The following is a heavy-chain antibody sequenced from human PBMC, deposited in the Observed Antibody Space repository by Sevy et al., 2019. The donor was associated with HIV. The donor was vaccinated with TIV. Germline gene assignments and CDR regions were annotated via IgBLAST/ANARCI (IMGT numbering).Heavy chain of an antibody. CDR1: GFTFTNYY. V-gene: IGHV3-7*01. CDR2: IDQDGGEK. J-gene: IGHJ6*03. D-gene: IGHD3-9*01. CDR3: ARARYYSILAGKDYYYYMDV. Sequence: GGSLRLSCAASGFTFTNYYMSWVRQAPGKGLEWVANIDQDGGEKYYVDSVKGRFTISRDNARNSLFLQMNSLRAEDKAVNSCARARYYSILAGKDYYYYMDVWGKGTTVTVSS.